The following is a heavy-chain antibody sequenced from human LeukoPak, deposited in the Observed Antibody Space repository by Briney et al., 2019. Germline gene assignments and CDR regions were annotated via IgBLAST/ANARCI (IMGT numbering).Heavy chain of an antibody. Sequence: GGSLRLSCAASGFTFNNYDMNWVRQAPGKGLEWVSSVSSGSSYIYYADSMKGRFTISRDNAKNSLYLQMNSLKAEDTAVYYCARATQGFCSGDSCYSSGFDYWGQGTLVIVSS. V-gene: IGHV3-21*01. CDR3: ARATQGFCSGDSCYSSGFDY. D-gene: IGHD2-15*01. CDR1: GFTFNNYD. J-gene: IGHJ4*02. CDR2: VSSGSSYI.